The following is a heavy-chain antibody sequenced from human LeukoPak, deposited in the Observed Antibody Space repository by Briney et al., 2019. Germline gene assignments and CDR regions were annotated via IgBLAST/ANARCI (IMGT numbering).Heavy chain of an antibody. J-gene: IGHJ4*02. V-gene: IGHV1-18*01. Sequence: ASVKVSCKASGYTFTSYGISWVRQAPGQGLEWMGWISAYNGNTNYAQKLQGRVTMTTDTSTSTAYMELRSLRSDDTAVYYCARDYDYVWGSYRFTDFDYWGQGTLVTVSS. CDR1: GYTFTSYG. D-gene: IGHD3-16*02. CDR3: ARDYDYVWGSYRFTDFDY. CDR2: ISAYNGNT.